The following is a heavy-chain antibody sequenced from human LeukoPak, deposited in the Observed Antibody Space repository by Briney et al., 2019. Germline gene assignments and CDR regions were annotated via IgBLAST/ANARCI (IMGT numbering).Heavy chain of an antibody. CDR1: GYTFTSYY. CDR3: ARDTSTMVRELDTFDY. J-gene: IGHJ4*02. V-gene: IGHV1-46*01. D-gene: IGHD3-10*01. CDR2: INPSGGST. Sequence: ASVKVSRKASGYTFTSYYMHWVRQAPGQGLEWMGIINPSGGSTSYAQKFQGRVTMTRDTSTSTVYMELSSLRSEDTAVYYCARDTSTMVRELDTFDYWGQGTLVTVSS.